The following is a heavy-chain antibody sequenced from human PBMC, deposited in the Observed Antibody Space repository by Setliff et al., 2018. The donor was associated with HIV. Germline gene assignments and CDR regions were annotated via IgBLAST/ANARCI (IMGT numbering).Heavy chain of an antibody. CDR1: GGSFSGYY. Sequence: PSETLSLTCAVYGGSFSGYYWSWIRQPPGKGLEWIGEINHSGSTNYNPSLKSRVTISLDTSKNQFSLRLISVTAADTAVYYCARVVWMAAAGTIDYYYYGMDIWGQGTTVTVSS. V-gene: IGHV4-34*01. CDR3: ARVVWMAAAGTIDYYYYGMDI. CDR2: INHSGST. J-gene: IGHJ6*02. D-gene: IGHD6-13*01.